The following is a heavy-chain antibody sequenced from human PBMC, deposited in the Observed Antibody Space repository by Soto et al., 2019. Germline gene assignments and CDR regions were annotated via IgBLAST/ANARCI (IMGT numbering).Heavy chain of an antibody. CDR1: GGSISSSSYY. Sequence: SETLSLTCNVSGGSISSSSYYWGWIRQPPGKGLEWIGSIYYSGSTYYNPSLKSRVTISVDTSKNQFSLKLSSVTAADTAVYYCARPPTTVTPVIDYWGQGTLVTVSS. V-gene: IGHV4-39*01. CDR2: IYYSGST. J-gene: IGHJ4*02. CDR3: ARPPTTVTPVIDY. D-gene: IGHD4-17*01.